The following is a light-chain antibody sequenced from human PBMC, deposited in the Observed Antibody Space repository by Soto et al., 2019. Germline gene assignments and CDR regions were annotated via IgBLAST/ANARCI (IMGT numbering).Light chain of an antibody. Sequence: QSVLTQPTSVSGSPGQSITISCTGTSSDVGSYNYVSWYQQHPGKSPKLMIYEVTNRPSGVSNRFSGSKSGNTASLTISGLQTEDEAHYYCSSYTSDTTLVFGGGTKLTVL. CDR2: EVT. V-gene: IGLV2-14*01. CDR3: SSYTSDTTLV. J-gene: IGLJ2*01. CDR1: SSDVGSYNY.